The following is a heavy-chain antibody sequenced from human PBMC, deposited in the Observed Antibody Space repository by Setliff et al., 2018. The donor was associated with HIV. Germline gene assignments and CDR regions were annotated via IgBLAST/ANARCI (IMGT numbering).Heavy chain of an antibody. CDR1: GFTFSTSW. V-gene: IGHV3-74*01. CDR2: ISSDGRRR. D-gene: IGHD3-22*01. Sequence: GGSLRLSCAASGFTFSTSWMHWVRQVPGKELVWVSRISSDGRRRDYADSVKGRFTISRDNAKNTLFLQMNSLRAEDTAMYYCARDRASSGYYARFDHWGQGTLVTVSS. CDR3: ARDRASSGYYARFDH. J-gene: IGHJ4*02.